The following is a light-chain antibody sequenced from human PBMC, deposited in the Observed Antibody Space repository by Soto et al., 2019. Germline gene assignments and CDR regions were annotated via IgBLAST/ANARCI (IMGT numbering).Light chain of an antibody. CDR2: WAS. Sequence: DIVMSQSPDSLAVSLGETATINCKSSQSVLYSSNNKNYLAWYQQKPGQPPKLLIYWASTRESGVPDRFSGSGSGTDFTLIISSLQAEDVAVYYCQQYYTTPPITFGQGTRLEIK. CDR3: QQYYTTPPIT. V-gene: IGKV4-1*01. J-gene: IGKJ5*01. CDR1: QSVLYSSNNKNY.